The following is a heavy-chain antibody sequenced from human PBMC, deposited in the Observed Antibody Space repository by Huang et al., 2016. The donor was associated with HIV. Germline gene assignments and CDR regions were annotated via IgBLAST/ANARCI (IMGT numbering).Heavy chain of an antibody. V-gene: IGHV5-51*03. D-gene: IGHD2-21*02. CDR2: IFPGNSNT. CDR3: AIHASDDCTFDD. J-gene: IGHJ4*02. CDR1: GFSFTSYW. Sequence: EVQLVQSGVEVKKPGESLKISWKGYGFSFTSYWLCWVRQMPGKGLEWIGIIFPGNSNTIYSPAFQGQVTISADKYTRTAYLQWSSLRASDSAIYYCAIHASDDCTFDDWGQGTLVAVSS.